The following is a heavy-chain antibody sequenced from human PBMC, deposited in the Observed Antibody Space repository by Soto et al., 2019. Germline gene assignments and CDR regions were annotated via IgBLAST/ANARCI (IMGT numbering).Heavy chain of an antibody. CDR2: FYPGDSDA. D-gene: IGHD2-21*01. J-gene: IGHJ6*02. CDR3: ARHMDCSGRDCSPVYYYGMDV. Sequence: GESLKISGKGSGYRFTNYWIAWVRQMPGKGLEWMGVFYPGDSDARYNPSLEGQVTFSADKSISTAYLQWSSLKASDTAMYYCARHMDCSGRDCSPVYYYGMDVWGQGTTVPVSS. CDR1: GYRFTNYW. V-gene: IGHV5-51*01.